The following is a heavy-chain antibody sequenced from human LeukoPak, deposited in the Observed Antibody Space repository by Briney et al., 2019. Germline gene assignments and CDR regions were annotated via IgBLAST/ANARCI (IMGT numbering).Heavy chain of an antibody. CDR3: AKGGPYSSSPVDY. D-gene: IGHD6-6*01. CDR2: ISNSGSHT. J-gene: IGHJ4*02. CDR1: GFSFSSYE. Sequence: GGSLRLSCAASGFSFSSYEMNWVRQAPGKGLEWVSSISNSGSHTYYADSVKGRFTISRDNPKNTLHLQMNSLRAEDTAVYYCAKGGPYSSSPVDYWGQGTLVTVSS. V-gene: IGHV3-23*01.